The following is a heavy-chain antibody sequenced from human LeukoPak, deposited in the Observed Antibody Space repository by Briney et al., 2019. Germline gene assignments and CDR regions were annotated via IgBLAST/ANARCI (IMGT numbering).Heavy chain of an antibody. D-gene: IGHD6-13*01. CDR1: GDSVSSNSAA. CDR3: ARGAWSSSWSGDDALDI. CDR2: TYYRSKWYN. V-gene: IGHV6-1*01. Sequence: SQTLSLTCAISGDSVSSNSAAWNWIRQSPSRGLERLGRTYYRSKWYNDYAVSVKSRITINPDTSKNQFSLQLNSVTPEDTAVYYCARGAWSSSWSGDDALDIWGQGTMVTVSS. J-gene: IGHJ3*02.